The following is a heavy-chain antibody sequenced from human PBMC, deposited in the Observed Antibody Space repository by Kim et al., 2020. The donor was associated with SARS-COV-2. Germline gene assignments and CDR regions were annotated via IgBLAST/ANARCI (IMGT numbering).Heavy chain of an antibody. V-gene: IGHV4-61*01. Sequence: SETLSLTCTVSGGSVSSGSYYWSWIRQPPGKGLEWIGYIYYSGSTNYNPSLKSRVTISVDTSKNQFSLKLSSVTAADTAVYYCARDRDRGTFSPSAFDIWGQGTMVTVSS. CDR1: GGSVSSGSYY. J-gene: IGHJ3*02. CDR2: IYYSGST. CDR3: ARDRDRGTFSPSAFDI. D-gene: IGHD1-26*01.